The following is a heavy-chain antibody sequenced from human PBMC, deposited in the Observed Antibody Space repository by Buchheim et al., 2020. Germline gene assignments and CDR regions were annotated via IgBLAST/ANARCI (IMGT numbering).Heavy chain of an antibody. D-gene: IGHD2-21*02. J-gene: IGHJ4*02. CDR3: ARRCGEDCYSALEY. CDR2: IGGSGRTT. CDR1: GFTFRNFG. Sequence: DVHLSESGGDLVSPGESLRLSCEASGFTFRNFGMTWVRQAPGKGLEWVSTIGGSGRTTPYADSVKGRFTISRDNSKNTVFLQLNSLRTEDTATYFCARRCGEDCYSALEYWGQGT. V-gene: IGHV3-23*01.